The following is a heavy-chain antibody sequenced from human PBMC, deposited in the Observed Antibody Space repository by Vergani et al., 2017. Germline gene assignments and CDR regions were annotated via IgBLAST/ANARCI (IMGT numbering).Heavy chain of an antibody. CDR1: GFTFSSYT. J-gene: IGHJ1*01. V-gene: IGHV3-23*01. CDR3: AKDGPYGSSTSCYGYFQH. CDR2: ISGSGGGT. Sequence: EVQLLESGGGLVQPGGSLRLSCAASGFTFSSYTMSWVRQAPGKGLEWVSGISGSGGGTYYADSVKGRFTFSRDNAKKTLYLQMNSLRAEDTAVSYGAKDGPYGSSTSCYGYFQHWGQGTLVTVSS. D-gene: IGHD2-2*01.